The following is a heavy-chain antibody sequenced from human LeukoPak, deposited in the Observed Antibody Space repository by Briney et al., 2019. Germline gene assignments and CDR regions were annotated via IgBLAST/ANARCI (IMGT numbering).Heavy chain of an antibody. J-gene: IGHJ4*02. CDR2: IGGSGVDS. Sequence: GGSLRLSCAASGFTFSTYTMSWVRQAPGMGLEWVSVIGGSGVDSYYADSVKGRFTISRDNSKNTLSLQMNSLRAEDTAVYYCAREGYPKDYWGQGTLVTVSS. CDR1: GFTFSTYT. V-gene: IGHV3-23*01. CDR3: AREGYPKDY. D-gene: IGHD2-2*01.